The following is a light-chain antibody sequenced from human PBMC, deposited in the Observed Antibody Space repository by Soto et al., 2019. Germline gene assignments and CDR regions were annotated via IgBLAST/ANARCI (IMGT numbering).Light chain of an antibody. J-gene: IGLJ2*01. CDR1: SGSVSTNYY. Sequence: QAVVTQEPSFAVSPGGTVTLTCDLISGSVSTNYYPSWYQQTPGQAPRTLIYRTNTRSSGVPDRFSGSILGNKAALTITGAQADDGSDYYCVLYMGSVPVFGGGTKRTVL. CDR2: RTN. V-gene: IGLV8-61*01. CDR3: VLYMGSVPV.